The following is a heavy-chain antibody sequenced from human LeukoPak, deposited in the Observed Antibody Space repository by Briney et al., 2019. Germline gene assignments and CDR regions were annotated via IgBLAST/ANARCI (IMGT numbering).Heavy chain of an antibody. CDR2: IYYSGST. CDR3: AREASGAAPRADY. V-gene: IGHV4-61*01. CDR1: GGSVSSGSYY. Sequence: PSETLSLTCTVSGGSVSSGSYYWSWIRQPPGKGLEWIGYIYYSGSTNYNPSLKGRVTISVDTSKSQFSLKLSSVTAADTAVYYCAREASGAAPRADYWGQGTLVTVSS. J-gene: IGHJ4*02. D-gene: IGHD6-25*01.